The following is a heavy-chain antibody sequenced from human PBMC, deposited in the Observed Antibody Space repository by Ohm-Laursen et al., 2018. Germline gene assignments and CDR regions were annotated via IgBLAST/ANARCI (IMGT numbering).Heavy chain of an antibody. D-gene: IGHD4-23*01. J-gene: IGHJ5*02. CDR3: ARAVRYQLLSDP. CDR2: MNPNSHNT. V-gene: IGHV1-8*01. Sequence: ASVKVSCKTSGYTFSSYDIIWVRQASGQGPEWMGWMNPNSHNTGYARKFRGKVSMTSDSSISTAYMELYSLTSEDTATYYCARAVRYQLLSDPWGQGTLVTVSS. CDR1: GYTFSSYD.